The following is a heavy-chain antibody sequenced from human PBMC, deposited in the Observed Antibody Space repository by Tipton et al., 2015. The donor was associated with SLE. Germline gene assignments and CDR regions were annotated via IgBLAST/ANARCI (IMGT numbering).Heavy chain of an antibody. V-gene: IGHV4-61*05. D-gene: IGHD3-10*02. J-gene: IGHJ4*02. CDR3: ARGGSNSAMFWED. Sequence: TLSLTCTVSGGSISSGSYYWGWIRQPPGKTLEWMGYIYSGGSTNYNPSLKSRVSISVETSKNQISLKLSSMAAADTAVYYCARGGSNSAMFWEDWGQGTLVIVSS. CDR2: IYSGGST. CDR1: GGSISSGSYY.